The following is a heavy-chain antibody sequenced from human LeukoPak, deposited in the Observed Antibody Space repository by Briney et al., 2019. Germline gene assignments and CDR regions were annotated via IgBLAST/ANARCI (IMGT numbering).Heavy chain of an antibody. V-gene: IGHV3-33*01. D-gene: IGHD3-16*01. CDR2: IWYDGSNK. CDR1: GFTFSSYG. CDR3: ARAWGSCDSFDI. Sequence: GRSLRLSCAASGFTFSSYGMHWVRQAPGKGLEWVAVIWYDGSNKYYADSVKGRFTISRDNAKNTVYLQMNSLRAEDTAVYYCARAWGSCDSFDIWGPGTMVTVSS. J-gene: IGHJ3*02.